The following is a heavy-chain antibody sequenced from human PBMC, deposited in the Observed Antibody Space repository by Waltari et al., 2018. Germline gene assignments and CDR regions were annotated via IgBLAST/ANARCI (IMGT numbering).Heavy chain of an antibody. J-gene: IGHJ6*02. Sequence: QVQLQQWGAGLLKPSETLSLTCAVYGGSFSGYYWSWLRQPPGKGLEWIGEINPSGRTNYNPAAKSRCTISVDTSKNQFSLKLSSVTAADTAVYYCARGLGDEGFWSGYYGYYYYGMDVWGQGTTVTVSS. CDR1: GGSFSGYY. D-gene: IGHD3-3*01. CDR2: INPSGRT. CDR3: ARGLGDEGFWSGYYGYYYYGMDV. V-gene: IGHV4-34*01.